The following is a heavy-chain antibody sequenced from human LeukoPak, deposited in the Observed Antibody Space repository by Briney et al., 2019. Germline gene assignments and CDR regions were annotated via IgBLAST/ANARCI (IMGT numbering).Heavy chain of an antibody. CDR2: ISGSAVYT. V-gene: IGHV3-23*01. CDR3: AKEVVPAAMFDY. J-gene: IGHJ4*02. Sequence: PGGSLRLSCAASGFTFSSYGLAWVRQAPGKGLEWVSSISGSAVYTYYADSVRGRFTISRDNSKNTLYLQMNGLRVEDTAVYYCAKEVVPAAMFDYWGQGTLVTVSS. CDR1: GFTFSSYG. D-gene: IGHD2-2*01.